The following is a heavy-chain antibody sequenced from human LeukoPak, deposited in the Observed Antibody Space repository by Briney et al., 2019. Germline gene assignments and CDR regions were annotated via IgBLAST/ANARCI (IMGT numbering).Heavy chain of an antibody. V-gene: IGHV4-34*01. Sequence: SETLTLTCAVYGGSFSGYYWRWIRQPPGKGLEWIGEINHSGSTNYNPSLKSRVTISVDTSKNQSSLKLSAVTAADRAVYYCATALDILSATFDYWGERTLHTVPS. CDR1: GGSFSGYY. J-gene: IGHJ4*02. CDR3: ATALDILSATFDY. D-gene: IGHD3-9*01. CDR2: INHSGST.